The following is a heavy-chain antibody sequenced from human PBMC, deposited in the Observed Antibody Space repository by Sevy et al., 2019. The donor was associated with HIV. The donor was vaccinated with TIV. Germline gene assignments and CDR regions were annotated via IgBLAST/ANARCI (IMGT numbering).Heavy chain of an antibody. D-gene: IGHD6-13*01. CDR3: ARDRESSSWLDY. J-gene: IGHJ4*02. Sequence: GGSLRLSCAASGFTFSNFLMYWVRQAPGKGLEWVAGISYDGSNKYYADSVKGRFTISRDNSKNTLYLQMNSLRDEDTAEYYCARDRESSSWLDYWGQGTLVTVSS. CDR2: ISYDGSNK. V-gene: IGHV3-30-3*01. CDR1: GFTFSNFL.